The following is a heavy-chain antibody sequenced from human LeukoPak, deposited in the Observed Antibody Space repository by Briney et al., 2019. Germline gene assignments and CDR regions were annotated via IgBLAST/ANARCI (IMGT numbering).Heavy chain of an antibody. CDR1: GSSISSYY. CDR3: ARGRAAMGFDY. D-gene: IGHD5-18*01. V-gene: IGHV4-59*01. J-gene: IGHJ4*02. CDR2: IYYSGST. Sequence: KSSETLSLTCTVSGSSISSYYWSCIRQPPGKGLEWIGYIYYSGSTNYNPSLKSRVTISVDTSKNQFSLKLSSVIAADTAVYYCARGRAAMGFDYWGQRTLVTVSS.